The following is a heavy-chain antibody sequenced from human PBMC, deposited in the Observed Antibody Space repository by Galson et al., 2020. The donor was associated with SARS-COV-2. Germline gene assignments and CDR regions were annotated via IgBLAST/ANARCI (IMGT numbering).Heavy chain of an antibody. D-gene: IGHD6-13*01. Sequence: GGSLRLSCATSGLTVSSSHMSWVRQAPVKGLQWVTAIYNGDSTYYTDPVKGRFTIYRDNSKNTVYLQMNSLRAEDTAVYYFERTRTEGSWLTLGYYFDYWSQGTLVTVSS. CDR1: GLTVSSSH. J-gene: IGHJ4*02. CDR2: IYNGDST. V-gene: IGHV3-53*01. CDR3: ERTRTEGSWLTLGYYFDY.